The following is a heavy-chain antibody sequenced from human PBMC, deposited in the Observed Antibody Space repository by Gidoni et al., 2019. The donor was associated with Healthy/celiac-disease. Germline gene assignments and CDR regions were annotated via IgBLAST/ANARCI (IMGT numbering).Heavy chain of an antibody. CDR1: GGTFSSYA. Sequence: QVQLVQYGAEVKKPGYSVKVSCKASGGTFSSYAISWVRQAPGQGLEWMGGIIPIFGTANYAQKFQGRVTITADESTSTASMELSSLRSEDTAVYYCASRVVVVAATAPYYYYYGMDVWGQGTTVTVSS. D-gene: IGHD2-15*01. CDR3: ASRVVVVAATAPYYYYYGMDV. V-gene: IGHV1-69*01. CDR2: IIPIFGTA. J-gene: IGHJ6*02.